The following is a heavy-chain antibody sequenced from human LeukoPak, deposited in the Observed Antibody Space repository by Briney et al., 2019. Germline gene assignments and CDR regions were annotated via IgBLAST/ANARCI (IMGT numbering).Heavy chain of an antibody. CDR1: DGSISSYY. CDR3: ARTLIRVIAAAAIDY. Sequence: SETLSLTCTVSDGSISSYYWSWIRQPPGKGLEWIGYIYYSGSTNYNPSLKSRVTISVDTSKNQFSLKLSSVTAADTAVYYCARTLIRVIAAAAIDYWGQGTLVTVSS. CDR2: IYYSGST. J-gene: IGHJ4*02. D-gene: IGHD6-13*01. V-gene: IGHV4-59*12.